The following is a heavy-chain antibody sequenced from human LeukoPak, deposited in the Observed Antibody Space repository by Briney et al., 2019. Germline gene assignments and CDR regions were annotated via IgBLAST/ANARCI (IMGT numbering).Heavy chain of an antibody. V-gene: IGHV3-48*01. Sequence: PGGSLRLSCAASGFTVSSYRINWVRQAPGKGLEWVSHISSGDSAVYYADSVKGRFTISRDSAKNSLFLQMSSLRAEDTAMYYCARATTYNFFNYWGQGTLVTVSS. CDR3: ARATTYNFFNY. CDR2: ISSGDSAV. D-gene: IGHD1-26*01. J-gene: IGHJ4*02. CDR1: GFTVSSYR.